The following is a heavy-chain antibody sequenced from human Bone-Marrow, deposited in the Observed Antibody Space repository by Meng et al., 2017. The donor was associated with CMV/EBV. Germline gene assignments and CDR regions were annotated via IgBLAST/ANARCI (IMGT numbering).Heavy chain of an antibody. D-gene: IGHD5-12*01. V-gene: IGHV3-53*01. CDR1: GFTVGRNY. Sequence: SWAASGFTVGRNYMSWVRQAPGKGLEWVSVIYSGGSTYYADSMKGRFTISRDNSKNTLYLQMNSLRAEDTAVYYCAGGVATIGPFNYWGQGTLVTVSS. CDR2: IYSGGST. J-gene: IGHJ4*02. CDR3: AGGVATIGPFNY.